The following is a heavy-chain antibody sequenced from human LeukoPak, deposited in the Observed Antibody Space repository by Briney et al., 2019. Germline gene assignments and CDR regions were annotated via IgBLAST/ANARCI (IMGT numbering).Heavy chain of an antibody. CDR1: GGSISSGDYY. D-gene: IGHD4-17*01. CDR2: IYYSGST. Sequence: PSETLSLTCTVSGGSISSGDYYWSWIRQPPGKGLEWIGYIYYSGSTYYNPSLKSRVTISVDTSKNQFSLKLSSVTAADTAVYYCARVSPSEGDHGDPYYFDYWGQGTLVTVSS. CDR3: ARVSPSEGDHGDPYYFDY. J-gene: IGHJ4*02. V-gene: IGHV4-30-4*01.